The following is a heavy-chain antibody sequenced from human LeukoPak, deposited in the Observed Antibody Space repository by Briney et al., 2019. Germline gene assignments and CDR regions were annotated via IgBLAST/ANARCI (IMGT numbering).Heavy chain of an antibody. Sequence: GGSLRLSCAASGFTFSSYAMSWVRQAPGKGLEWVSAISGSGGSTYYADSVKGRFTISRDNSKNTLYLQMNSLRAEDTGVYYCAKDHGYDLSNWFDPWGQGTLVTVSS. CDR3: AKDHGYDLSNWFDP. D-gene: IGHD3-3*01. CDR1: GFTFSSYA. J-gene: IGHJ5*02. CDR2: ISGSGGST. V-gene: IGHV3-23*01.